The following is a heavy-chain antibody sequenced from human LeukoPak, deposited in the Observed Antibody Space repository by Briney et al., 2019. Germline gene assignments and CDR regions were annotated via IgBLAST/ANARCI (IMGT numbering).Heavy chain of an antibody. Sequence: PGGSLRLSCAASGFTFSSYWMSWVRQAPGKGLEWVANIKQDGSEKYYVDSVKGRFTISRDNAKNSLYLQMNSLRAEDTAVYYCAREYSLNPYYYYMDVWGKGTTVTVSS. V-gene: IGHV3-7*01. CDR2: IKQDGSEK. CDR3: AREYSLNPYYYYMDV. CDR1: GFTFSSYW. D-gene: IGHD1-14*01. J-gene: IGHJ6*03.